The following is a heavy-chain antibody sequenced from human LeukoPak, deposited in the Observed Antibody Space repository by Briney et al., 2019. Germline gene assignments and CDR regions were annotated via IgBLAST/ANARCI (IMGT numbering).Heavy chain of an antibody. CDR1: GFTSSSYG. J-gene: IGHJ4*02. CDR3: AREMVDAFDY. D-gene: IGHD2-8*01. V-gene: IGHV3-33*01. CDR2: IWYDGSNK. Sequence: GGSLRLSCAASGFTSSSYGMHWIRQAPGKGLEWVAVIWYDGSNKYYADSVKGRFTISRDNSKNTLYLQMNSLRAEDTAVYYCAREMVDAFDYWGQGTLVTVSS.